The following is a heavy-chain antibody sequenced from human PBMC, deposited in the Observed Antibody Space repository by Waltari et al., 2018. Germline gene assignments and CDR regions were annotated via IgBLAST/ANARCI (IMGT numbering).Heavy chain of an antibody. J-gene: IGHJ4*02. CDR2: MKPDSVKT. CDR3: AREFYYSDAFTGV. V-gene: IGHV1-8*01. Sequence: VQLVQSGAEVKKPGASVKVSCKASGYSFTSFDIYWVRQAAGQGLEWMGLMKPDSVKTGYAVKFHGRVTMTSDTSISTAYMELSSLRSEDTAVYYCAREFYYSDAFTGVWGQGTLVTVSS. CDR1: GYSFTSFD. D-gene: IGHD4-17*01.